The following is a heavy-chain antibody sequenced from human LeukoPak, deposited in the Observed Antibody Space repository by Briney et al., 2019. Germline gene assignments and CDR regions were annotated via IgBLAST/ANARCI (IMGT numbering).Heavy chain of an antibody. V-gene: IGHV3-7*01. CDR1: GFTVSDSW. Sequence: GGSLRLSCAPSGFTVSDSWMSWVRQAPGKGLEWVANMNQDGSAKGYVDSVKGRFTISRDNARNSLYLQMSSLRPEDTAVYYCATYTHWVAGDVWGQGTTVTVSS. D-gene: IGHD3-16*01. CDR3: ATYTHWVAGDV. J-gene: IGHJ6*02. CDR2: MNQDGSAK.